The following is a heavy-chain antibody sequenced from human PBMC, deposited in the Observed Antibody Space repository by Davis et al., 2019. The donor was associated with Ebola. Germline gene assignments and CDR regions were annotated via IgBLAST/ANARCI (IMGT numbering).Heavy chain of an antibody. CDR1: GYTFTGCY. J-gene: IGHJ3*02. Sequence: ASVKVSCKASGYTFTGCYMNWVRQAPGQGLEWMGWINPKSGGTNSAQTFQGRVTMTRDTSISTAYMELSRLKPDDTAVYYCARGSERDDAFDIWGQGTLVTVSS. D-gene: IGHD3-3*01. CDR3: ARGSERDDAFDI. CDR2: INPKSGGT. V-gene: IGHV1-2*02.